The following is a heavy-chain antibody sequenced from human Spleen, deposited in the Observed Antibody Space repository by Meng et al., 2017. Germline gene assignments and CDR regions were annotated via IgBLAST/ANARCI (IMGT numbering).Heavy chain of an antibody. CDR2: IGGSGGGT. J-gene: IGHJ4*02. CDR3: AMSWGGAGIDS. V-gene: IGHV3-NL1*01. Sequence: QIQLVESGGGVVQPGGSLRLSCATSGFTFTDYAMHWVRQAPGKGLEWVSGIGGSGGGTYYADSVKGRFTISRDNSKNTLYLHMNSLRAEDTAVYYCAMSWGGAGIDSWGQGTLVTVSS. CDR1: GFTFTDYA. D-gene: IGHD6-13*01.